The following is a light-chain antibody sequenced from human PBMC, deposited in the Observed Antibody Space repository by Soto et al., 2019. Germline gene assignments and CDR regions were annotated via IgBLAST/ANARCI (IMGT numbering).Light chain of an antibody. CDR2: GAS. V-gene: IGKV3-20*01. J-gene: IGKJ5*01. Sequence: EIGLTQSPGTLSLSPGERATLSCRARQSVSSSYLAWYQQKPGQAPRLLIYGASSRATGIPDRVSGSGSGTPFTLTISMLEPEDFSVYYCQQHVSSPPITFGLGTRLAIK. CDR3: QQHVSSPPIT. CDR1: QSVSSSY.